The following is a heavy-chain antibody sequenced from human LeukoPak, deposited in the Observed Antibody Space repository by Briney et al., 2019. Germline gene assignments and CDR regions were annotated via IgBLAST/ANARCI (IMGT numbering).Heavy chain of an antibody. V-gene: IGHV1-46*01. J-gene: IGHJ6*03. Sequence: ASVKVSCKASGGTFSSYAISWVRQAPGQGLEWMGIINPSGGSTTYAQKFQGRVIMTGDTSTSTVYMGLRSLRSEDTAVYYCARARGSGSYYGHDYYYYYYMDVWGQGTTVTVS. CDR3: ARARGSGSYYGHDYYYYYYMDV. CDR1: GGTFSSYA. D-gene: IGHD3-10*01. CDR2: INPSGGST.